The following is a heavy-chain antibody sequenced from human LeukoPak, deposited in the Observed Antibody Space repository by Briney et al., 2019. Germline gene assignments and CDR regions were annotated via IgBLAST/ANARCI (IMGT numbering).Heavy chain of an antibody. V-gene: IGHV5-51*01. Sequence: GESLKISCKGSGYSFTSYWIGWVRQMPGKGLEWMGIIYPDDSDTRYSPSFQGQVIISADKSISTAYLQWSSLKASDTAMYYCARVGSGTHLFQAYHNWFDPWGQGTLVTVSS. CDR2: IYPDDSDT. CDR3: ARVGSGTHLFQAYHNWFDP. D-gene: IGHD1-1*01. CDR1: GYSFTSYW. J-gene: IGHJ5*02.